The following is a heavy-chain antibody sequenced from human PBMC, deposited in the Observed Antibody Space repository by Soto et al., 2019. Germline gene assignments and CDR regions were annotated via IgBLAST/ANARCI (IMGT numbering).Heavy chain of an antibody. D-gene: IGHD2-15*01. Sequence: GGSLRLSCAASGFGFGDYALHWVRQAPGKGLEWVAAISFDGRNEDYANSVKGRFTISRDNSRETLFLQLNSLRTEDTAIYYCATDGVVKTPFHFCHFALWGRGTLVTVSS. CDR3: ATDGVVKTPFHFCHFAL. CDR2: ISFDGRNE. J-gene: IGHJ4*02. V-gene: IGHV3-30*04. CDR1: GFGFGDYA.